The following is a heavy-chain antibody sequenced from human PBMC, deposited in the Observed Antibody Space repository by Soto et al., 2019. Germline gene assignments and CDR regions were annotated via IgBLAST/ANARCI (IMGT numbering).Heavy chain of an antibody. CDR1: GGTFSSYA. J-gene: IGHJ6*02. CDR2: IIPIFGTA. D-gene: IGHD2-2*02. CDR3: ARERCSSTSCYTGYYYYGMDV. Sequence: QVQLVQSGAEVKKPGSSVKVSCKASGGTFSSYAISWVRQAPGQGLEWMGGIIPIFGTANYAQKFQGRVTITADESTSTAYMELSSLRSEDMAVYYCARERCSSTSCYTGYYYYGMDVWGQGTTVTVSS. V-gene: IGHV1-69*01.